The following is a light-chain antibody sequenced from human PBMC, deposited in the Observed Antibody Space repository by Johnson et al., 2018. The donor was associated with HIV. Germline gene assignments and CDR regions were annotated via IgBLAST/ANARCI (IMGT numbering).Light chain of an antibody. CDR2: DNN. V-gene: IGLV1-51*01. CDR3: GTWDSSLSRYV. J-gene: IGLJ1*01. Sequence: QSVLTQPPSVSAAPRQKVTISCSGSSSNIGNNYVSWYQQLPGTAPKLLIYDNNKRPSGIPDRFSGSKSGTSATLGITGLQTGDEADYYSGTWDSSLSRYVFYTGTKVTVL. CDR1: SSNIGNNY.